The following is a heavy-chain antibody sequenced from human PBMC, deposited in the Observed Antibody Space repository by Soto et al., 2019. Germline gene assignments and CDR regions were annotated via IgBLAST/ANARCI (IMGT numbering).Heavy chain of an antibody. Sequence: PSETLSLTCTVSGGSFSSGGYYWSWIRQHPGKGLEWIGYIYYSGSTYYNPSLKSRVTTSVDTSKNQFSLKLSSVTAADTAVYYCARVGLMRGYYYDSSGRDWFDPWGQGTLVTVSS. V-gene: IGHV4-31*03. CDR3: ARVGLMRGYYYDSSGRDWFDP. CDR1: GGSFSSGGYY. D-gene: IGHD3-22*01. CDR2: IYYSGST. J-gene: IGHJ5*02.